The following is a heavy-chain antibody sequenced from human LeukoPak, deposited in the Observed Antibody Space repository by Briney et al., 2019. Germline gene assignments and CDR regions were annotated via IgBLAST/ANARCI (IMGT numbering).Heavy chain of an antibody. Sequence: SLIHPCTATRVTFSSCRMNGGRRATKKRLEWVSSISSSSSYIYYADSVKGRFTISRGNAKNSLYLQMNSLRAEDAAVYYCARGGMGANSQEYFYYGMDVWGQGTTVTVSS. CDR1: RVTFSSCR. V-gene: IGHV3-21*01. CDR3: ARGGMGANSQEYFYYGMDV. CDR2: ISSSSSYI. D-gene: IGHD2-8*01. J-gene: IGHJ6*02.